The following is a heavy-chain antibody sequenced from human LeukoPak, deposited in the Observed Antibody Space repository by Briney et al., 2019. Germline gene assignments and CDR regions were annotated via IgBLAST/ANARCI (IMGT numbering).Heavy chain of an antibody. Sequence: ASVTVSFTASGYTFTGYYMHWVRQAPGQGLELMGWINPNSGGTNYAQKFQGRVTMTRDTSISTAYMELSRLRSDDTAVYYCARDWLLSSGLDYWGQGTLVTVSS. CDR2: INPNSGGT. V-gene: IGHV1-2*02. CDR3: ARDWLLSSGLDY. CDR1: GYTFTGYY. J-gene: IGHJ4*02. D-gene: IGHD6-19*01.